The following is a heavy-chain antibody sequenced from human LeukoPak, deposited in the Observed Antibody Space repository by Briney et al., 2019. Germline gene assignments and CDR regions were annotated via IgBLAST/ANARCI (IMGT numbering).Heavy chain of an antibody. CDR3: ARLFGGVTTFDY. CDR2: INPDGSGT. J-gene: IGHJ4*02. V-gene: IGHV3-7*01. Sequence: GGSLRLSCAASGFSFSPYWMSWVRQGPGKGLDWVASINPDGSGTYYVDSVKGRFAISRDNAQSSLYLQMNSLSAEDTAVYFCARLFGGVTTFDYWGQGTLVTVSS. D-gene: IGHD4-17*01. CDR1: GFSFSPYW.